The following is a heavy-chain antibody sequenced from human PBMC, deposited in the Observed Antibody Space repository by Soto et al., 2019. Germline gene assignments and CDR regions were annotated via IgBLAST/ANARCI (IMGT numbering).Heavy chain of an antibody. J-gene: IGHJ3*02. CDR2: ISSSSSYT. CDR3: AIVDPWIQGSCAFDI. V-gene: IGHV3-11*06. D-gene: IGHD5-18*01. CDR1: GFTFSDYY. Sequence: GGSLRLSCAASGFTFSDYYMSWIRQAPGKGLEWVSYISSSSSYTNYADSVKGRFTISRDNAKNSLYLQMNSLRAEDTAVYYCAIVDPWIQGSCAFDIWGQGTMVTVSS.